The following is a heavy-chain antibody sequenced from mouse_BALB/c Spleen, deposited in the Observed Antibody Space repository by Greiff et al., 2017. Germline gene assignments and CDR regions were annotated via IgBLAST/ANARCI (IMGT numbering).Heavy chain of an antibody. CDR2: IDPETGGT. D-gene: IGHD1-1*01. CDR1: GYTFTDYE. J-gene: IGHJ3*01. Sequence: QVQLKQSGAELVRPGASVTLSCKASGYTFTDYEMHWVKQTPVHGLEWIGAIDPETGGTAYNQKFKGKATLTADKSSSTAYMELRSLTSEDSAVYYCTRPTAVVATRFAYWGQGTLVTVSA. CDR3: TRPTAVVATRFAY. V-gene: IGHV1-15*01.